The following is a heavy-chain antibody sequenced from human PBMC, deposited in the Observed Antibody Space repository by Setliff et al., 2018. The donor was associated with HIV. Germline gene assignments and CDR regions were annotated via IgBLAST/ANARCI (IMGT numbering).Heavy chain of an antibody. J-gene: IGHJ4*02. CDR2: ISSSSSYV. CDR1: GFIFSIYD. CDR3: ATTSGNYREFDF. Sequence: GGSLRLSCAASGFIFSIYDMNWVRQAPGKGLEWVSSISSSSSYVYYADSVKGRFTISRDNAKKLLYLQMNSLRAEDTAVYYCATTSGNYREFDFWGQGTLVTVSS. V-gene: IGHV3-21*01. D-gene: IGHD1-26*01.